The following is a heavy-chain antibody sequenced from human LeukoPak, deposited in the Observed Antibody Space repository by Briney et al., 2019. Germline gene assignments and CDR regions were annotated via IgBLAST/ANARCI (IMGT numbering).Heavy chain of an antibody. D-gene: IGHD2-15*01. CDR2: IKQDGNEK. J-gene: IGHJ3*02. CDR1: EFTFPMYW. V-gene: IGHV3-7*01. Sequence: SGGSLRLSCAASEFTFPMYWMTWVRQAPGKGLEWVADIKQDGNEKYYVDSVKGRFTISRQNAKNSLFLQMNSLRAEDTAVYYCARHRSGGSQDDAFDIWGQGTMVTVSS. CDR3: ARHRSGGSQDDAFDI.